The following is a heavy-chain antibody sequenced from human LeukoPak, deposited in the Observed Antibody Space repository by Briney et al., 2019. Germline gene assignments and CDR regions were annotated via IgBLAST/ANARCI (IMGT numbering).Heavy chain of an antibody. V-gene: IGHV3-74*01. Sequence: PGGSLRLSCVASGFTFDTYWMHWVRQAPGKGLVWVSRIHRDGNNINYADFVQGRFTVSRDNAKNTLYLQMHSLRAEDTALYYCAKDIDPVSDYYGMDVWGQGTTVTVSS. D-gene: IGHD1-26*01. J-gene: IGHJ6*02. CDR1: GFTFDTYW. CDR2: IHRDGNNI. CDR3: AKDIDPVSDYYGMDV.